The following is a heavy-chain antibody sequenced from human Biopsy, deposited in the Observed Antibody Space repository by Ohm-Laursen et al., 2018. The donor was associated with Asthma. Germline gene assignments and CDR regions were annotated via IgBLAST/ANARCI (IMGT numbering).Heavy chain of an antibody. CDR1: GDSLGSFINYA. V-gene: IGHV1-18*01. Sequence: EASVKVSCKASGDSLGSFINYAISWVRQAPGQGLEWMGWISGYNGDTKFAQNVKGRLSLTTDTSTSTAYMELRSLTSDDTAVYYCVRDKVVVVPGSKGPTDWFDPWGQGTLVTVSS. J-gene: IGHJ5*02. CDR3: VRDKVVVVPGSKGPTDWFDP. D-gene: IGHD2-15*01. CDR2: ISGYNGDT.